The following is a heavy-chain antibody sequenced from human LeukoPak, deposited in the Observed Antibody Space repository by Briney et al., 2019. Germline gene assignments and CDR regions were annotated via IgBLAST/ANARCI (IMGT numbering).Heavy chain of an antibody. V-gene: IGHV3-7*01. D-gene: IGHD5-18*01. Sequence: GGSLRLSCAASGFTFSSYWMSWVRQAPGKGLEWVADIKKDGSEKYYVDSVKGRFTISRDNAKNSLYLQMNSLRAEDTAVYYCASPGSVGDTGMPDYWGQGTLVTVSS. CDR3: ASPGSVGDTGMPDY. J-gene: IGHJ4*02. CDR1: GFTFSSYW. CDR2: IKKDGSEK.